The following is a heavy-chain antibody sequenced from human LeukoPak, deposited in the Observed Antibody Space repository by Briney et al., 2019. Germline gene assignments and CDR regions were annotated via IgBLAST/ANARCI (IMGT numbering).Heavy chain of an antibody. D-gene: IGHD6-13*01. V-gene: IGHV3-23*01. Sequence: GGSLRLSCAASGFTFSSHGMSWVRQGPGKGLEWVSGISGSGGDTYYADSVKGRLTISRDNSKSTLYLQMNSLRAEDTAVYSCAKDLLGVAAGNYCGQGTLVTVSS. J-gene: IGHJ4*02. CDR3: AKDLLGVAAGNY. CDR1: GFTFSSHG. CDR2: ISGSGGDT.